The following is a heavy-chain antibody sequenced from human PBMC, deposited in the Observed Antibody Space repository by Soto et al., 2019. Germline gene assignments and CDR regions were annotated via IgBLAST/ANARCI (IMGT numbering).Heavy chain of an antibody. D-gene: IGHD1-26*01. V-gene: IGHV3-23*01. CDR3: AKVGGFHIVGTTATFDF. J-gene: IGHJ4*02. Sequence: PGGSVRLSCAASGFTFNNYAMTWVRQAPGKGLEWLSSISVSVGSTHYADSVKGRFTISRENSKNTLFLQVNSLRAEDTAVYFCAKVGGFHIVGTTATFDFWGQGTLVTVSS. CDR1: GFTFNNYA. CDR2: ISVSVGST.